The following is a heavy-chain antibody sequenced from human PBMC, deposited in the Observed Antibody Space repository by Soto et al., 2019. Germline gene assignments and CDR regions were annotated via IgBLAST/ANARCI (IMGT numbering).Heavy chain of an antibody. CDR3: ARGGSSDWQVALDI. D-gene: IGHD6-19*01. J-gene: IGHJ3*02. CDR2: IKHSGSS. Sequence: QVQQQPWGAGLLKPSETLSLTCAVYAGSFSHYYWNWIRQSPGKGLEWIGKIKHSGSSNYNPSLKSRVSISVDMSKLQFSLRLTSVTAADTAVYYCARGGSSDWQVALDIWGQGTMVTVSS. V-gene: IGHV4-34*01. CDR1: AGSFSHYY.